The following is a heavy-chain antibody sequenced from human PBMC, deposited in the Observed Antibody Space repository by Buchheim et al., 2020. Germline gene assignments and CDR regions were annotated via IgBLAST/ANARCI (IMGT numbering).Heavy chain of an antibody. J-gene: IGHJ4*02. CDR2: IKSKGSDGTT. V-gene: IGHV3-15*01. CDR1: GFNFNLAW. Sequence: EVQLVESGGGLVKPGGYLRLSCAASGFNFNLAWMSWVRQVPGKGLEWVGRIKSKGSDGTTDHAAPVKDRFTISRDDSKKMLFLQMNSLKAETTAVYHSCWHTTWDLRETADYWGKGAL. D-gene: IGHD1-26*01. CDR3: CWHTTWDLRETADY.